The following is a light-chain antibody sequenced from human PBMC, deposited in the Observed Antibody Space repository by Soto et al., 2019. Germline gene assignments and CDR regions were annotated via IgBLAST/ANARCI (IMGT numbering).Light chain of an antibody. J-gene: IGLJ2*01. CDR3: QVWDSSSEHVV. Sequence: SYELTQTPSVSVAPGQTARISCGGNNTGTKSVHWYQQMPGQAPVLVVYDNTDRPSGIPERVSGSNSGNTATLTITRVEAGDEADYYCQVWDSSSEHVVFGGGTKLTVL. CDR2: DNT. CDR1: NTGTKS. V-gene: IGLV3-21*02.